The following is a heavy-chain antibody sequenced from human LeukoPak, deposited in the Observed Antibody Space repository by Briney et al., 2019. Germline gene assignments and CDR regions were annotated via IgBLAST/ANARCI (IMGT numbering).Heavy chain of an antibody. CDR3: ARAGSSGWYEGDYFDY. J-gene: IGHJ4*02. V-gene: IGHV6-1*01. D-gene: IGHD6-19*01. Sequence: SQTLSLTCAISGDSVSSNSAAWNWIRQSPSRGLEWLGRTYYRSKWYNDYAVSVKSRITINPDTSKNQFSLQLNSVTPEDTAVYYCARAGSSGWYEGDYFDYWGQGTLVTVSS. CDR1: GDSVSSNSAA. CDR2: TYYRSKWYN.